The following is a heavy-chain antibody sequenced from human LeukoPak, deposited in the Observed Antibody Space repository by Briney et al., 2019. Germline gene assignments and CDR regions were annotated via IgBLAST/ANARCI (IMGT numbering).Heavy chain of an antibody. V-gene: IGHV4-34*01. CDR1: GGSFSGYY. CDR3: ARGDSSGWYPTHFDI. J-gene: IGHJ3*02. Sequence: PSETLSLTCAVYGGSFSGYYWSWIRQPPGKGLEWMGEINHSGSTKYNPSLKSRVTISVDTSKNQFSLNLNSVTAADTAVYYCARGDSSGWYPTHFDIWGQGTMVTVSS. D-gene: IGHD6-19*01. CDR2: INHSGST.